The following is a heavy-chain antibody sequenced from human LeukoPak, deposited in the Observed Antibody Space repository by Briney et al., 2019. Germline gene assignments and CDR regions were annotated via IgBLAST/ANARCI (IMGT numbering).Heavy chain of an antibody. CDR2: IYTRGST. CDR3: ARDHATRGGPTIFRTIPNWFDP. V-gene: IGHV4-4*07. D-gene: IGHD3-3*01. CDR1: GGSISSYY. Sequence: PSETLSLTCTVSGGSISSYYGSWIGEPAGEGLECSGRIYTRGSTNYNPSLKSRVTISVDTSKHQSSLKLSSVPAAATAVYYCARDHATRGGPTIFRTIPNWFDPWGQGTLVTVSS. J-gene: IGHJ5*02.